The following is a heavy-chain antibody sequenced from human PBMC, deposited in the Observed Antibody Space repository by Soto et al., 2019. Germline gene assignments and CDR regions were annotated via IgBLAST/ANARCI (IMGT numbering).Heavy chain of an antibody. V-gene: IGHV4-34*01. D-gene: IGHD6-13*01. J-gene: IGHJ5*02. CDR2: INHSGST. CDR3: ARGLSIQQLVPYWFDP. CDR1: GGSFSGYY. Sequence: SETRSLTCAVYGGSFSGYYWSWIRQPPGKGLEWIGEINHSGSTNYNPSLKSRVTISVDTSKNQFSLKLSSVTAADTAVYYCARGLSIQQLVPYWFDPWGQGTLVTVSS.